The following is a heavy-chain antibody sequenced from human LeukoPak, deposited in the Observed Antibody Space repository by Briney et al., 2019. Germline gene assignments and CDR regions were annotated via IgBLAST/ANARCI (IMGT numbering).Heavy chain of an antibody. CDR2: IYYSVRT. J-gene: IGHJ6*03. D-gene: IGHD5-24*01. CDR3: ARTGDGYNYYNYYYMDV. CDR1: GGSFSGYY. V-gene: IGHV4-59*01. Sequence: KASETLSLTCAVYGGSFSGYYWSWIRQPPGKGLEWIGYIYYSVRTNYNPSLKSRVTISVDMPNNQFSLKMSSVTAADTAVYYCARTGDGYNYYNYYYMDVWGKGTTVTVTS.